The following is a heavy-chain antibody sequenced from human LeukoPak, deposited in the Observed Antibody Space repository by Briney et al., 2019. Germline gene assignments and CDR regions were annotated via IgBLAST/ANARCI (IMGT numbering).Heavy chain of an antibody. D-gene: IGHD6-19*01. CDR2: ISGSGGST. CDR3: AKDQNSGCFDY. Sequence: VSAISGSGGSTYYADSVKGRFTISRDNSKNTLYLQMNSLRAEDTAVYYCAKDQNSGCFDYWGQGTLVTVSS. V-gene: IGHV3-23*01. J-gene: IGHJ4*02.